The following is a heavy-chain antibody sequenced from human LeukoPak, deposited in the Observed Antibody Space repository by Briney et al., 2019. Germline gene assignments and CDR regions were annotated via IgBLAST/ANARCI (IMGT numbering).Heavy chain of an antibody. Sequence: GGSLRLSCAASGFTFSSYSMNWVRQAPGKGLEWVSSISSSSSYIYYADSVKGRFTISRDNAKNSLYLQMNSLRAEDTAVYYCARDGGYCSSTSCYILFDYWGQGTLVTVSS. V-gene: IGHV3-21*01. J-gene: IGHJ4*02. CDR3: ARDGGYCSSTSCYILFDY. D-gene: IGHD2-2*02. CDR2: ISSSSSYI. CDR1: GFTFSSYS.